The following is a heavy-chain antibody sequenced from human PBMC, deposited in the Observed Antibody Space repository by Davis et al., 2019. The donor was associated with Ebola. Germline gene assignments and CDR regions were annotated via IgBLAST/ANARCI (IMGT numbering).Heavy chain of an antibody. V-gene: IGHV4-38-2*02. CDR3: ARGAQHIVVVSFDY. Sequence: PSETLSLTCTVSGGSISSHYWGWIRQPPGKGLEWIGSIYHSGSTYYNPSLKSRVTISVDTSKNQFSLKLSSVTAADTAVYYCARGAQHIVVVSFDYWGQGTLVTVSS. CDR2: IYHSGST. J-gene: IGHJ4*02. D-gene: IGHD2-21*01. CDR1: GGSISSHY.